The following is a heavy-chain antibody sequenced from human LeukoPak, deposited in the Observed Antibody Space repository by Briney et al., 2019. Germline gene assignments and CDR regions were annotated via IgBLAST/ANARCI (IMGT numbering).Heavy chain of an antibody. CDR3: ATSLDTAMVLYYGMDV. CDR2: ISAYNGNT. D-gene: IGHD5-18*01. J-gene: IGHJ6*02. CDR1: GYTFTSYG. V-gene: IGHV1-18*01. Sequence: ASVKVSCKASGYTFTSYGISWVRQAPGQGLEWMGWISAYNGNTNYAQKLQGRVTMTTDTSTSTAYMELRRLRSDDTAVYYCATSLDTAMVLYYGMDVWGQGTTVTVSS.